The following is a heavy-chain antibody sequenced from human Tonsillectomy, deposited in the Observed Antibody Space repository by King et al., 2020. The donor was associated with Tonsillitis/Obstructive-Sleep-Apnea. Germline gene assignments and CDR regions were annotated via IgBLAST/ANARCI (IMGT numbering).Heavy chain of an antibody. CDR1: GGSFSGYY. CDR3: ARVPPGAVAGTVGASYFDY. Sequence: VQLQQWGAGLLKPSETLSLTCAVYGGSFSGYYWSWIRQPPGKGLEGIGEINHSGSTNYNPSLKSRVTISVDTSKNQFSLKLSSVTAADTAVYYCARVPPGAVAGTVGASYFDYWGQGTLVTVSS. D-gene: IGHD6-19*01. J-gene: IGHJ4*02. V-gene: IGHV4-34*01. CDR2: INHSGST.